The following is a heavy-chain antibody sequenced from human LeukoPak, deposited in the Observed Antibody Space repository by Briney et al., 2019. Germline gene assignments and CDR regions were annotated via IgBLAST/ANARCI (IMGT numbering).Heavy chain of an antibody. Sequence: SETLSLTCTVSGGSISSYYWSWIRQPPGKGLEWIGYIYTSGSTNYNPSLKSRVTISVDTSKNQFSLKPSSVTAADTAVYYCARRSWGVYCFDYWGQGTLVTVSS. V-gene: IGHV4-4*09. D-gene: IGHD3-10*01. CDR3: ARRSWGVYCFDY. CDR2: IYTSGST. CDR1: GGSISSYY. J-gene: IGHJ4*02.